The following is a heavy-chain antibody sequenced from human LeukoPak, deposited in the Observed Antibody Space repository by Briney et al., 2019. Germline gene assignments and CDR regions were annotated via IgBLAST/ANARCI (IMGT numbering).Heavy chain of an antibody. CDR1: GYTFTSYY. CDR2: INPSGGST. V-gene: IGHV1-46*01. Sequence: GASVKVFCKASGYTFTSYYMHWVRQAPGQGLEWMGIINPSGGSTSYAQKFQGRVTMTRDTSTSTVYMELSSLRSEDTAVYYCARRIAAAGPIDYWGQGTLVTVSS. CDR3: ARRIAAAGPIDY. J-gene: IGHJ4*02. D-gene: IGHD6-13*01.